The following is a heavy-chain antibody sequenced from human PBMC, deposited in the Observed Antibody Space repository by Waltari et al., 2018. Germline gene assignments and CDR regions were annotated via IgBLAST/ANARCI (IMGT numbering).Heavy chain of an antibody. CDR2: TDHRGAT. CDR3: ARHRRGSNGIDY. J-gene: IGHJ4*02. Sequence: QVQLQQWGAGLLKPSETLSLTCGYYGESFNNYYWIWVRQPPGKGLEWIGETDHRGATKYKPSLASRVTISLDTSKSQFSLSLRSVIAADAAMYYCARHRRGSNGIDYWGQGTLVTVSS. V-gene: IGHV4-34*01. D-gene: IGHD7-27*01. CDR1: GESFNNYY.